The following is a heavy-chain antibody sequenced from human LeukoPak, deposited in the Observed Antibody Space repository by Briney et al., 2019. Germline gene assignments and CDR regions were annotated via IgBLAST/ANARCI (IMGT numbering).Heavy chain of an antibody. D-gene: IGHD5-12*01. CDR1: GFTFSAYW. Sequence: GGSLRLSCAASGFTFSAYWMSWVRQAPGKGLEWVAHINQDGSKEYYMDSVKARFTISRDNAKNSLSLQMNSLRAEDTAVYYCVRDGGVSGYDLLDYWGQGTLVTVSS. CDR3: VRDGGVSGYDLLDY. V-gene: IGHV3-7*01. J-gene: IGHJ4*02. CDR2: INQDGSKE.